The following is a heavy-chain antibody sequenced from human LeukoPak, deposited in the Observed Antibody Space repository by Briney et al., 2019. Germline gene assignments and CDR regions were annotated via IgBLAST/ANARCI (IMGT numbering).Heavy chain of an antibody. Sequence: GGSLRLSCAASGFTFSSYTMHWIRQAPGKGLEWVSSISGSNSYIFYADSVKGRFTVSRDNAKDSLYLQMNSLRAEDTAVYYCAIIPRAAAGPSARSPFHYWGQGTLVTVSS. CDR2: ISGSNSYI. V-gene: IGHV3-21*01. J-gene: IGHJ4*02. D-gene: IGHD6-13*01. CDR3: AIIPRAAAGPSARSPFHY. CDR1: GFTFSSYT.